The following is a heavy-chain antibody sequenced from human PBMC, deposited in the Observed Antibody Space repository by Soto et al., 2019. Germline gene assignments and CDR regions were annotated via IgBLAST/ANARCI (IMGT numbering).Heavy chain of an antibody. CDR3: ALDSSSSHGGLYYYAMDV. CDR1: GGSISSSNW. CDR2: IYHSGST. D-gene: IGHD6-6*01. J-gene: IGHJ6*02. V-gene: IGHV4-4*02. Sequence: QVQLQESGPGLVKPSGTLSLTCAVSGGSISSSNWWSWVRQPPGKGLEWIGEIYHSGSTNYNPSLKRRVTISVDKSKNQFSLKRSSVTAADTAVYYCALDSSSSHGGLYYYAMDVWGQGTTVTVSS.